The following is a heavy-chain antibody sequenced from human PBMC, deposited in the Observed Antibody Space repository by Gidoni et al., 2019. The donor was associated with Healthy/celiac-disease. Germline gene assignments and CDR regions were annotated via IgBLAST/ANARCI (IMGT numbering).Heavy chain of an antibody. CDR3: TRNFEGDCSGGSCYGYDFDY. CDR1: FGDYA. CDR2: IRSKAYGGTT. Sequence: FGDYAMSWVRQAPGKGLEWVVFIRSKAYGGTTEYAATVKGIFHISRDDSKSIAYRKVNSLKSEDTAVYYCTRNFEGDCSGGSCYGYDFDYWGQGTLVTVSS. D-gene: IGHD2-15*01. V-gene: IGHV3-49*04. J-gene: IGHJ4*02.